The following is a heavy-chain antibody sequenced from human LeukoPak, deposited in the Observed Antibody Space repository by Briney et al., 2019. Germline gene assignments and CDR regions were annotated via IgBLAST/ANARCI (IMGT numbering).Heavy chain of an antibody. CDR3: ARESSSWYEGPLNWFDP. V-gene: IGHV1-18*01. J-gene: IGHJ5*02. Sequence: ASVKVSCKASGYTFTSYGISWVRQAPGQGLEWMGWISAYNGNTNYAQKLQGRVTMTTDTSTSTAYMELRSLRSDDTAVYYCARESSSWYEGPLNWFDPWGQGTLVTVSS. CDR1: GYTFTSYG. CDR2: ISAYNGNT. D-gene: IGHD6-13*01.